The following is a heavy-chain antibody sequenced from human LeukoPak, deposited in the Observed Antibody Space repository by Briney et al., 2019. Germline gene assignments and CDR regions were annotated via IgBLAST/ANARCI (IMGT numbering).Heavy chain of an antibody. CDR1: GITSSNLY. CDR2: INTRGVVI. CDR3: VAQYLVCDY. Sequence: GGSLRLSCVASGITSSNLYMKWIRQALGKGLEWIAYINTRGVVIYYADSVKGRFTISRDNANNSLYLQMNSLRVEEAAVYCAVAQYLVCDYWGQGSLVTVS. J-gene: IGHJ4*02. D-gene: IGHD4-11*01. V-gene: IGHV3-11*01.